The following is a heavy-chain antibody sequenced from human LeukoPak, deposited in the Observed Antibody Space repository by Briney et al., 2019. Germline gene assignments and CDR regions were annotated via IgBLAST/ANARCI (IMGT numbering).Heavy chain of an antibody. CDR2: INWNGGST. D-gene: IGHD3-10*01. CDR3: ARARNYYGSGDYYFDY. CDR1: GFTFDDYG. V-gene: IGHV3-20*04. J-gene: IGHJ4*02. Sequence: GGSLRPSCAASGFTFDDYGMSWVRQAPGKGLEWVSGINWNGGSTGYADSVKGRFTISKDNAKNSLYLQMSSLRAEDTALYYCARARNYYGSGDYYFDYWGQGTLVTVSS.